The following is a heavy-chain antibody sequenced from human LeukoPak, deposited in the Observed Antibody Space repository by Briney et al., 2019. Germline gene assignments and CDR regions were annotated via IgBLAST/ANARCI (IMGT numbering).Heavy chain of an antibody. V-gene: IGHV4-38-2*02. CDR3: AREVNFDWLPNYFDY. CDR2: IYHSGST. Sequence: SETLSLTCTVSGYSISSGYYWGWIRQPPGKGLEWIGSIYHSGSTYYNPSLKSRVTISVDTSKNQFSLKLSSVTAADTAVYYCAREVNFDWLPNYFDYWGQGTLVTVSS. CDR1: GYSISSGYY. D-gene: IGHD3-9*01. J-gene: IGHJ4*02.